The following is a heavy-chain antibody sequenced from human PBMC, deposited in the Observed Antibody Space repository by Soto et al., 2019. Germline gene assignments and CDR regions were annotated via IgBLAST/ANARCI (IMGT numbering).Heavy chain of an antibody. CDR1: SGSISSSNW. CDR2: IHHRGSI. J-gene: IGHJ3*02. CDR3: ARVTESDAFDI. V-gene: IGHV4-4*02. Sequence: QVQLQESGPGLVKPSGTLSLTCAVSSGSISSSNWWSWVRRPPGKGLEWIGEIHHRGSINYNPSLKSRVTISVDKSKNQFSLNLSSVTAADTAVYYCARVTESDAFDIWGQGTMVTVSS.